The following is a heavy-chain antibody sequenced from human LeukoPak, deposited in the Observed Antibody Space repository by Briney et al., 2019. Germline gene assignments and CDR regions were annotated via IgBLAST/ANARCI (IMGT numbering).Heavy chain of an antibody. Sequence: SETLSLTCAVYGGSFSGYYWSWIRQPPGKGLEWIGRIYTSGSTNYNPSLKSRVTMSVDTSKNKFSLKLSSVTAADTAVYYCARDLLRYFDSSYYYYYMDVWGKGTTVTISS. J-gene: IGHJ6*03. CDR2: IYTSGST. CDR1: GGSFSGYY. V-gene: IGHV4-59*10. CDR3: ARDLLRYFDSSYYYYYMDV. D-gene: IGHD3-9*01.